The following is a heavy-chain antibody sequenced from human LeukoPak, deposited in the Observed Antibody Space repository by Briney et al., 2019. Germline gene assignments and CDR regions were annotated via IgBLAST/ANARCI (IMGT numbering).Heavy chain of an antibody. CDR1: GGTFSSYT. CDR3: ARAVGATNFDY. D-gene: IGHD1-26*01. CDR2: IIPILGIT. V-gene: IGHV1-69*02. J-gene: IGHJ4*02. Sequence: ASVKVSCKASGGTFSSYTISWVRQAPGQGLEWMGRIIPILGITNYAQKFQGRVTITADKSTSTAYMELSSLRSEDTAVYYCARAVGATNFDYWGQGTLVTVSS.